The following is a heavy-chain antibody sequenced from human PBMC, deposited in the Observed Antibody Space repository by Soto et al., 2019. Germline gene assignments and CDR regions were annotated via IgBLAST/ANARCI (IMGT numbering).Heavy chain of an antibody. V-gene: IGHV3-23*01. D-gene: IGHD3-22*01. CDR3: AREDYYYDSSGYSYYFDY. CDR2: ISGSGDST. J-gene: IGHJ4*02. Sequence: GGSLRLSCAASGFTFSSYAMSWVRQAPGKGLEWVSGISGSGDSTYYADSVKGRFTISRDNSKNTLYLQMNSLRAEDTAVYYCAREDYYYDSSGYSYYFDYWGQGTLVTVS. CDR1: GFTFSSYA.